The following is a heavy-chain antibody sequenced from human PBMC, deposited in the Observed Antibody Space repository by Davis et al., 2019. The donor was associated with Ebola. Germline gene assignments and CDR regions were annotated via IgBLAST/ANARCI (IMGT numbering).Heavy chain of an antibody. J-gene: IGHJ4*02. CDR2: IKEDGSEK. CDR3: ARENYVSGSFSFDY. D-gene: IGHD3-10*01. Sequence: PGGSLRLSCAASGFSFSNCWMSWVRQAPGKGLEWVANIKEDGSEKYYVDSVKGRFTISRDNAKNSLYLQMNSLRAEDTAVYYCARENYVSGSFSFDYWGQGTLVTVSS. CDR1: GFSFSNCW. V-gene: IGHV3-7*01.